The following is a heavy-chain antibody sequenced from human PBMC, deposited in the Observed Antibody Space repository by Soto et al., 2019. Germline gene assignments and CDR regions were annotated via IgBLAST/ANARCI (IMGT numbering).Heavy chain of an antibody. CDR3: ARDMRYYGMDV. CDR1: GGSISSGDYY. Sequence: PSETLPLTCTVSGGSISSGDYYWSWIRQPPGKGLEWIGYIYYSGSTYYNPSLKSRVTISVDTSKNQFSLKLSSVTAADTAVYYCARDMRYYGMDVWGQGTTVTVSS. V-gene: IGHV4-30-4*01. D-gene: IGHD2-2*01. J-gene: IGHJ6*02. CDR2: IYYSGST.